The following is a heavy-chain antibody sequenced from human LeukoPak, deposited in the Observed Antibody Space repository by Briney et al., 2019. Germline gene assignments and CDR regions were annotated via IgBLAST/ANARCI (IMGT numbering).Heavy chain of an antibody. V-gene: IGHV1-24*01. CDR1: GYTLTELS. CDR2: FDPEDGET. Sequence: ASVKVSCKVSGYTLTELSMHWVRQAPGKGLEWMGGFDPEDGETIYAQKFQGRVTMTEDTSTDTAYMELSSLRSEDTAVYYCATDLSRRATMIVVGNFDYWGQGTLVTVSS. CDR3: ATDLSRRATMIVVGNFDY. D-gene: IGHD3-22*01. J-gene: IGHJ4*02.